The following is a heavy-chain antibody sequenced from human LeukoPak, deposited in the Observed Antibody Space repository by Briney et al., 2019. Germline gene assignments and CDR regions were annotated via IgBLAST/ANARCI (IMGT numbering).Heavy chain of an antibody. D-gene: IGHD1-7*01. CDR3: ARDRVTSRNYYFDD. Sequence: GGSLRLSCAASGFTISDSYMSWVRQAPGKGLEWVSVIYSGGITYYAESVKGRFTVSRDDSKNTLCFQMNSLRAEDTSIYYCARDRVTSRNYYFDDWGQGTLVTVSS. CDR2: IYSGGIT. CDR1: GFTISDSY. V-gene: IGHV3-66*01. J-gene: IGHJ4*02.